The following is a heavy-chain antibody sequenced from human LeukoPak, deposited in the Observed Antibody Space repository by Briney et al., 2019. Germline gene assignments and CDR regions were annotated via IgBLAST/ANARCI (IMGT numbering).Heavy chain of an antibody. CDR2: IYHSGST. J-gene: IGHJ5*02. D-gene: IGHD2-2*01. CDR3: ARARIPANWFDP. CDR1: GYSISSGYY. V-gene: IGHV4-38-2*02. Sequence: SETLSLTCTVSGYSISSGYYWGWIRQPPGKGLEWIGSIYHSGSTYYNPSLKSRVTISVDTSKNQFSLKLSSVTAADTAVYYCARARIPANWFDPWGQGTLVTVSS.